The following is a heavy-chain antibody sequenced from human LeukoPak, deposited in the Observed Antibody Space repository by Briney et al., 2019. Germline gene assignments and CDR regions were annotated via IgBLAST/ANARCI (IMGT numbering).Heavy chain of an antibody. CDR1: GFTFSSYW. V-gene: IGHV3-7*01. D-gene: IGHD3-10*02. J-gene: IGHJ4*02. Sequence: GGSLRLSCAASGFTFSSYWMSWVRQAPGKGLEWVANIKETGSEKNYLDSVKGRFTISRDKAKNSLYLQMDSLRAEDTALYYCAREGVPYVPGGDYWGQGTLVTVSS. CDR3: AREGVPYVPGGDY. CDR2: IKETGSEK.